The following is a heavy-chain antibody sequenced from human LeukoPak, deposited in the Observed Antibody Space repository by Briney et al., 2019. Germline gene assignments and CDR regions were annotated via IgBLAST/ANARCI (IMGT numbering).Heavy chain of an antibody. J-gene: IGHJ4*02. CDR1: GFTLRKYW. Sequence: GGGLRLSRAACGFTLRKYWMHWVRQVPGRGLVWVWRISGDGCGTNYAHSLRGGFTLSRENAHNTEYLRINNLRAQDTAGYVFSRYSSSSGGPSYYLYYWGQGTLVTVS. V-gene: IGHV3-74*01. CDR3: SRYSSSSGGPSYYLYY. CDR2: ISGDGCGT. D-gene: IGHD6-6*01.